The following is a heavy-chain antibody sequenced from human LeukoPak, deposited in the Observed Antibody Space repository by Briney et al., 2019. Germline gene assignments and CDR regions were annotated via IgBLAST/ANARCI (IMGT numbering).Heavy chain of an antibody. Sequence: SETLSLTCTVSGGSITGYYWSWIRQPPGKGLEWIGYIYYSGSTNYNPSLKSRVTISVDTSKNQFSLKLSSVTAADTAVYYCARRARRDGYYFDYWGQGTLVTASS. J-gene: IGHJ4*02. CDR3: ARRARRDGYYFDY. CDR1: GGSITGYY. D-gene: IGHD5-24*01. CDR2: IYYSGST. V-gene: IGHV4-59*08.